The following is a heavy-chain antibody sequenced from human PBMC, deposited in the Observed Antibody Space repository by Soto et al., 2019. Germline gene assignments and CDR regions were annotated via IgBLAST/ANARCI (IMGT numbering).Heavy chain of an antibody. J-gene: IGHJ6*02. V-gene: IGHV1-69*13. CDR1: GGTFSSYA. CDR3: ARGQDYSNYYSYYYYYYGMDV. D-gene: IGHD4-4*01. Sequence: SVKVSYKASGGTFSSYAISWVRQAPGQGLEWMGGIIPIFGTANYAQKFQGRVTITADESTSTAYMELSSLRSEDTAVYYCARGQDYSNYYSYYYYYYGMDVWAQGTTVTVSS. CDR2: IIPIFGTA.